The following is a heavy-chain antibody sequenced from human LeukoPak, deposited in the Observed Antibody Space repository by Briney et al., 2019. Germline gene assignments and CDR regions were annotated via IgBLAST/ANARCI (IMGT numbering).Heavy chain of an antibody. J-gene: IGHJ5*02. Sequence: SQTLSLTCAISGDSVSNNTAAWNWIRQSPSSGLEWLGRTKYRSKWYTDYAVSVKSRITINPDTSKNQFSLQLNSVTPEDTAVYYCARGSSTLGIDRWGQGTLVTVSS. D-gene: IGHD6-13*01. CDR1: GDSVSNNTAA. CDR2: TKYRSKWYT. CDR3: ARGSSTLGIDR. V-gene: IGHV6-1*01.